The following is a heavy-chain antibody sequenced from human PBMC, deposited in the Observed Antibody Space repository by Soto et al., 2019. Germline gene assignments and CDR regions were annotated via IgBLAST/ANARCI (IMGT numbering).Heavy chain of an antibody. D-gene: IGHD6-6*01. Sequence: SETLSLTCTVSGGSISSGGYYWSWIRQHPGKGLEWIGYIYYSGSTYYNPSLKSRVTISVDTSKNQFSLKLSSVTAADTAVYYCARDLEYSNWFDPWGQGTLVTVSS. CDR1: GGSISSGGYY. J-gene: IGHJ5*02. CDR2: IYYSGST. V-gene: IGHV4-31*03. CDR3: ARDLEYSNWFDP.